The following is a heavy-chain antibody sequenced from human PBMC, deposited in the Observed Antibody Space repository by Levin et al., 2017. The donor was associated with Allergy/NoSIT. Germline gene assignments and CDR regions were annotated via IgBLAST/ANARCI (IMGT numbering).Heavy chain of an antibody. D-gene: IGHD2-2*01. CDR1: RGTFRNYA. Sequence: SVKVSCKASRGTFRNYAIAWVRQAPGQGLEWMGGIIPIFNSPFYAQKFQGRVTITADESTTTAYMELGSLRSEDTAVYYCAREGIVEVPATYHYYGMDVWGQGTTVTVSS. CDR2: IIPIFNSP. V-gene: IGHV1-69*13. CDR3: AREGIVEVPATYHYYGMDV. J-gene: IGHJ6*02.